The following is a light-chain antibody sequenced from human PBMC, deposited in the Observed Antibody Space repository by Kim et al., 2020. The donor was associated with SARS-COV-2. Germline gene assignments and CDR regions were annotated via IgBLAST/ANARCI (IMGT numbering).Light chain of an antibody. CDR1: QSISNY. Sequence: AAVGDRVTVTCRASQSISNYLNWYQQKPGKAPNLLIYAASTLQSGVPSRFTGSGSGTDFTLTISTLQPEDFATYYCQQSYSTLRTFGQGTKVDIK. CDR2: AAS. V-gene: IGKV1-39*01. CDR3: QQSYSTLRT. J-gene: IGKJ1*01.